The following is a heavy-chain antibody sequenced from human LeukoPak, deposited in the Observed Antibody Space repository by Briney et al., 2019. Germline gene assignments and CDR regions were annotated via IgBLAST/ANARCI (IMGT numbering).Heavy chain of an antibody. J-gene: IGHJ4*02. V-gene: IGHV3-15*01. CDR3: TAYYGLLSGTTLDY. CDR1: GFTFNNAW. Sequence: PGGSLRLSCAASGFTFNNAWMSWVRQAPGKGLEWVGHIKRKTDGGTRDYAAPVKGRFIISRDDSTNTLYLQMNNLKTEDTAVYYCTAYYGLLSGTTLDYWGQGTLVTVSS. D-gene: IGHD3-3*01. CDR2: IKRKTDGGTR.